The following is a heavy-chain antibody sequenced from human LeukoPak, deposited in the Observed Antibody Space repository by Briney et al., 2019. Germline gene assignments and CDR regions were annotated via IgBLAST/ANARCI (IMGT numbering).Heavy chain of an antibody. V-gene: IGHV3-48*03. J-gene: IGHJ6*04. Sequence: GGSLRLSCAASGFTFSSYEMNWVRQAPGKGLEWVSYISSSGRTIYYADSVKGRFTISRDNAKNSLYLQMNSLRAEDTAVYYCAELGITMFGGVWGKGTTVTISS. CDR1: GFTFSSYE. CDR2: ISSSGRTI. CDR3: AELGITMFGGV. D-gene: IGHD3-10*02.